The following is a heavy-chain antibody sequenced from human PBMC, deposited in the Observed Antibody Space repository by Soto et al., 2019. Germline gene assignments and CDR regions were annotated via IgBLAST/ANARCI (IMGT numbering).Heavy chain of an antibody. V-gene: IGHV2-5*02. D-gene: IGHD3-16*01. CDR3: VHKGEGDRILDF. J-gene: IGHJ4*02. Sequence: QITLKESGPTLVKPTQTLTLTCTLSGFSLNTRGVGVGWIRQPPGKTLEWLTLIYWDDAKEDSPSLKSRLTITKASFKINVVLIMNNMHPVAPDTYYCVHKGEGDRILDFWGQAALGYVSS. CDR2: IYWDDAK. CDR1: GFSLNTRGVG.